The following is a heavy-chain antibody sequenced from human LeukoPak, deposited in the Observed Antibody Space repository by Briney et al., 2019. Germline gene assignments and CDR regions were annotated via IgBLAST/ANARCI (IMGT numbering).Heavy chain of an antibody. J-gene: IGHJ6*03. V-gene: IGHV1-69*02. CDR1: GGTYSSYT. Sequence: SVKVSCKASGGTYSSYTISWVRQAPGQGLEWMGRIIPILGIANCAQKFQSRVTITADKSTSTAYMELSSLRSEDTAVYYCAAYYDFWSGYYTAYYYYYMDVWGKGTTVTVSS. CDR3: AAYYDFWSGYYTAYYYYYMDV. D-gene: IGHD3-3*01. CDR2: IIPILGIA.